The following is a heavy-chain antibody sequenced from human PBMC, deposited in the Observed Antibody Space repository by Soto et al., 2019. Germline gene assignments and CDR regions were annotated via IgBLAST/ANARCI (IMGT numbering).Heavy chain of an antibody. CDR3: ARDLTRYCSGGSCPNWFGP. Sequence: GASVTVSCKASGYTFTSYGISWVRHAPGQGLEWMGWISAYNGNTNYAQKLQGRVTMTTDTSTSTAYMELRSLRSDNTAVYYCARDLTRYCSGGSCPNWFGPWGQGTLVTVSS. V-gene: IGHV1-18*01. CDR1: GYTFTSYG. D-gene: IGHD2-15*01. J-gene: IGHJ5*02. CDR2: ISAYNGNT.